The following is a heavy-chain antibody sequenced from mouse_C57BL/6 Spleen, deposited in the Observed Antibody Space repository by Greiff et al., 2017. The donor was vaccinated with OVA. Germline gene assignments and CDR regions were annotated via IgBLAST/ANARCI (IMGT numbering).Heavy chain of an antibody. V-gene: IGHV1-74*01. CDR2: IHPSDSDT. D-gene: IGHD2-3*01. CDR1: GYTFTSYW. CDR3: VFMGGYSQCFDY. Sequence: SGAELVKPGASVKVSCKASGYTFTSYWMHWVKQRPGQGLEWIGRIHPSDSDTNYNQKFKGKATLTVDKSSSTAYMQLSSLTSEDSAVYYCVFMGGYSQCFDYWGQGTTLTVSS. J-gene: IGHJ2*01.